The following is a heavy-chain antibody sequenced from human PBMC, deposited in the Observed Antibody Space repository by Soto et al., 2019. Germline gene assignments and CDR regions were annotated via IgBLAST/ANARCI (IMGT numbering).Heavy chain of an antibody. V-gene: IGHV3-48*03. CDR2: ISHSGATI. CDR3: ARGAFWYTTSTTDDAFDV. CDR1: GFQFSSYE. D-gene: IGHD6-6*01. J-gene: IGHJ3*01. Sequence: EVQLAESGGGLVQPGGSLRLSCAASGFQFSSYEMNWVRQAPGKGLEWVAHISHSGATIFYTDSVKGRFTISRDNTNNSLSLQMNSLRAEDTAIYDCARGAFWYTTSTTDDAFDVWGQGTVVTVSS.